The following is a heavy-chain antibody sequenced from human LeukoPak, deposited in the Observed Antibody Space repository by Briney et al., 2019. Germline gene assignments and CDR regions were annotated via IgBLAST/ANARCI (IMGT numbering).Heavy chain of an antibody. V-gene: IGHV1-2*02. CDR2: INPNSGGT. J-gene: IGHJ4*02. CDR3: ARYDYVWGSYRQYYFDY. CDR1: GYTFTGYY. D-gene: IGHD3-16*02. Sequence: ASVKVSCKASGYTFTGYYMHWVRQAPGQGLEWMGWINPNSGGTNYAQKFQGRVTMTRDTSISTAYMELSRLRSDDTAVYYCARYDYVWGSYRQYYFDYWGQGTLVTVSS.